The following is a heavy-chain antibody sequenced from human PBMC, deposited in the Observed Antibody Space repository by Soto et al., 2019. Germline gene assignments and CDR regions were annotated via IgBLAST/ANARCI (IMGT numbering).Heavy chain of an antibody. V-gene: IGHV4-4*07. Sequence: PSETLSLTCTVSGGSISGYYWSWFRQPAGKGLEWIGRVYSSGSTNDDPSLKSRVTMSLDTSKKQFSLKLSCVTAADTAVYYCAREGGYYDSSGSGVYHYYGVDVWGRGTTVTVSS. CDR3: AREGGYYDSSGSGVYHYYGVDV. CDR1: GGSISGYY. D-gene: IGHD3-22*01. CDR2: VYSSGST. J-gene: IGHJ6*02.